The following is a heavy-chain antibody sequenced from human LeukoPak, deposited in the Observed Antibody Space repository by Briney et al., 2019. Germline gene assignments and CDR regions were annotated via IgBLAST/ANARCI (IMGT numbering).Heavy chain of an antibody. CDR2: MNEYGSEI. Sequence: GGSLRLSCAVSGFIFSDFSMSWVRQAPGKGLEWVAKMNEYGSEIFYVDSVKGRFTISRDNAKNSLYLQMNRLGAEDTAVYYCARPRGCGTSRCNNFDYWGQGTLVTVSS. J-gene: IGHJ4*02. V-gene: IGHV3-7*01. CDR1: GFIFSDFS. D-gene: IGHD2-21*01. CDR3: ARPRGCGTSRCNNFDY.